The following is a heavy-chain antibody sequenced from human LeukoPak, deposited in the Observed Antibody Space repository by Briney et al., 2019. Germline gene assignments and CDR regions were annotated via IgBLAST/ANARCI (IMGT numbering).Heavy chain of an antibody. CDR2: IYYTGST. V-gene: IGHV4-59*08. CDR3: ARHRAYSSSSPFDY. J-gene: IGHJ4*02. Sequence: KPSETLSLTCSVSGGSISSLYWSWIRQPPGKGLEWIGYIYYTGSTNYNPSLKSRVTMFVDMSKNQFSLRLSSVTAAETAVYYCARHRAYSSSSPFDYWGQGTLVTVSS. D-gene: IGHD6-6*01. CDR1: GGSISSLY.